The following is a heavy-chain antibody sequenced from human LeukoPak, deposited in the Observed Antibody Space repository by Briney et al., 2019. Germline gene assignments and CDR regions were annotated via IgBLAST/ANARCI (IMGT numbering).Heavy chain of an antibody. CDR1: GGSINKGGGYYY. CDR3: ARDRGGSGAPDAFDI. D-gene: IGHD3-10*01. V-gene: IGHV4-31*03. CDR2: IYYSGST. Sequence: PSQTQSLTCTISGGSINKGGGYYYWNWIRQHPGKGLEWIGYIYYSGSTYYNPSLKSRISISVDSSKKQFSLRLSSVTAADTAVYYCARDRGGSGAPDAFDIWGQGIMVTVSS. J-gene: IGHJ3*02.